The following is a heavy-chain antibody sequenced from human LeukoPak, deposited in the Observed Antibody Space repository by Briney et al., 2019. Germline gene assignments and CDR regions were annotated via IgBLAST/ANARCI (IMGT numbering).Heavy chain of an antibody. CDR3: ATSLWFGELLSQSNWFDP. Sequence: ASVKVSCKASGYTFTSYAMNWVRQAPGQGLEWMGWINTNTGNPTYAQGFTGRFVFSLDTSVSTAYLQISSLKAEDTAVYYCATSLWFGELLSQSNWFDPWGQGTLVTVSS. CDR2: INTNTGNP. D-gene: IGHD3-10*01. J-gene: IGHJ5*02. V-gene: IGHV7-4-1*02. CDR1: GYTFTSYA.